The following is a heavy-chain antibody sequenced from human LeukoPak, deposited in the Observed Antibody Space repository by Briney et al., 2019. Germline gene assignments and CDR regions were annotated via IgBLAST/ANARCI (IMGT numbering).Heavy chain of an antibody. CDR2: IYPGDSDT. Sequence: RGESLKISCKGSGYSFSSYWIGWVRQMPGKGLEWMGIIYPGDSDTRYSPSFQGQVTISADKSISTAYLQWSSLKASDTAMYYCARRLFGSSWYEGFDYWGQGTLVTVSS. V-gene: IGHV5-51*01. D-gene: IGHD6-13*01. CDR1: GYSFSSYW. CDR3: ARRLFGSSWYEGFDY. J-gene: IGHJ4*02.